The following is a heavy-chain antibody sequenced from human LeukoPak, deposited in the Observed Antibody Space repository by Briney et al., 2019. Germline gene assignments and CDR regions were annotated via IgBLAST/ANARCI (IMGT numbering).Heavy chain of an antibody. V-gene: IGHV3-7*01. Sequence: GGSLRLSCAASGFTFSSYWMSWVRQAPGKGLEWVANIKQDGSEKYYVDSVKGRFTISRDNAKNSLYLQMNSLRAEDTAVYYCARESGGGYSYEDYWGQGTLVTVSS. CDR2: IKQDGSEK. J-gene: IGHJ4*02. D-gene: IGHD5-18*01. CDR1: GFTFSSYW. CDR3: ARESGGGYSYEDY.